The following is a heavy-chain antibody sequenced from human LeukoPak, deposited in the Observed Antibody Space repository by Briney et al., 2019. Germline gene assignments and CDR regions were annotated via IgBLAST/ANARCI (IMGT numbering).Heavy chain of an antibody. Sequence: PGASVKVSCNASSYTFTSYGISWVRQVPGQGLEWMGWISTYNGNTNYAQKLQGRVSMSTHKSTSTAYMELRSLRSDDTAVYYCARDGVSGVCNYWGQGTLVTVSS. J-gene: IGHJ4*02. CDR1: SYTFTSYG. D-gene: IGHD3-3*01. CDR3: ARDGVSGVCNY. V-gene: IGHV1-18*01. CDR2: ISTYNGNT.